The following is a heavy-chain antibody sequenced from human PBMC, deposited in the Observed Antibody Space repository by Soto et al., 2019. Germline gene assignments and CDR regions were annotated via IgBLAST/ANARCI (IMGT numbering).Heavy chain of an antibody. D-gene: IGHD3-22*01. CDR2: ISDSSSSI. CDR1: GFAFSSYC. CDR3: ARGLRSLVVTDPFDY. J-gene: IGHJ4*02. Sequence: SLRLSCAASGFAFSSYCMNWVRQAPGKGLEWVSSISDSSSSIYYADSVKGRFTVSRDNAKNSLYLQMNSLRAEDTAVYYCARGLRSLVVTDPFDYWGQGTLVTVSS. V-gene: IGHV3-21*01.